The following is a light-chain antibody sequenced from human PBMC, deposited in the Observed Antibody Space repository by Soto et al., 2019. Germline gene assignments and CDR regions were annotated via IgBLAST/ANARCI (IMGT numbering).Light chain of an antibody. CDR1: SSDVGAHNL. V-gene: IGLV2-14*01. CDR3: CPLLTRDSTI. Sequence: SALTQPASVSGSPGQSITISCSGTSSDVGAHNLVSWYQQHPGRPPKLMIYAVSNRPSGVSNRFSGSKSGNTASLTISGLQADDEADYYCCPLLTRDSTISGSGTKVPDL. CDR2: AVS. J-gene: IGLJ1*01.